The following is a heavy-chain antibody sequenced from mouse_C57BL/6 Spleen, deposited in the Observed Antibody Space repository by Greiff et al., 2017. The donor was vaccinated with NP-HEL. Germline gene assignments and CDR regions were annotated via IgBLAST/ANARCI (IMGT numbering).Heavy chain of an antibody. D-gene: IGHD3-3*01. CDR3: ARNLEGSYAMDY. J-gene: IGHJ4*01. V-gene: IGHV1-26*01. CDR1: GYTFTDYY. CDR2: INPNNGGT. Sequence: VQLQQSGPELVKPGASVKISCKASGYTFTDYYMNWVKQSHGKSLEWIGDINPNNGGTSYNQKFKGKATLTVDKSSSTAYMELRSLTSEDSAVYYCARNLEGSYAMDYWGQGTSVTVSS.